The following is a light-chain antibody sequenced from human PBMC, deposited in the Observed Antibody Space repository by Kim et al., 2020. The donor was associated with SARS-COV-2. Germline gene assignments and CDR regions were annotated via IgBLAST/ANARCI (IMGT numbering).Light chain of an antibody. J-gene: IGLJ2*01. Sequence: QSSTISCTGTSSDVGGYNYVSWYQQHPGKAPKLMIYDVSNRPSGVSNRFSGSKSGNTASLTISGLQAEDEADYYCSSYTSSSSPRVFGGGTQLTVL. CDR3: SSYTSSSSPRV. V-gene: IGLV2-14*03. CDR2: DVS. CDR1: SSDVGGYNY.